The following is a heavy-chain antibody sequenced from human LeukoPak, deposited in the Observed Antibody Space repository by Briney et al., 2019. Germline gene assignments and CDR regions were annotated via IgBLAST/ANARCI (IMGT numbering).Heavy chain of an antibody. CDR1: GFTFSSYW. V-gene: IGHV3-74*01. CDR2: INSDGSRM. D-gene: IGHD3-10*01. Sequence: PGGSLRLSCAASGFTFSSYWMHWVRQAPGKGLVWVSRINSDGSRMNYADSVKGRFTISRDNAKNTLYLQMNSLRAEDTAVYYCAREYYYGSGSRPGYWGQGTLVTVSS. J-gene: IGHJ4*02. CDR3: AREYYYGSGSRPGY.